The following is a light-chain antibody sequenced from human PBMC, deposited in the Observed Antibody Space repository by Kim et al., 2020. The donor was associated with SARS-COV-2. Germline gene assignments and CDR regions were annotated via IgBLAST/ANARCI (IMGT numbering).Light chain of an antibody. CDR2: EVS. J-gene: IGLJ3*02. Sequence: SVTISCTGTTRDGGGYNYVSWYQQHPGKAPKLVIYEVSKRPSGGPDRFSGSKSGNTASLTVSGLQAEDEADYYCSSYAGSNSWVFGGGTQLTVL. CDR1: TRDGGGYNY. V-gene: IGLV2-8*01. CDR3: SSYAGSNSWV.